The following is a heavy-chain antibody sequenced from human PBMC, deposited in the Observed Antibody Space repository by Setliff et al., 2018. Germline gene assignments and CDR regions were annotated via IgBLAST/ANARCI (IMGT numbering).Heavy chain of an antibody. CDR3: ARGGTFRYFDY. Sequence: PSETLSLTCTVSGGSLTPYYWSWIRQPPGKGLEWIGYVYYSGTAYYNPSLKSRVTVIVDTSKNQFSLRLSSVTAADTAVYYCARGGTFRYFDYWGQGTPVTVSS. V-gene: IGHV4-59*01. CDR2: VYYSGTA. J-gene: IGHJ4*02. CDR1: GGSLTPYY. D-gene: IGHD5-12*01.